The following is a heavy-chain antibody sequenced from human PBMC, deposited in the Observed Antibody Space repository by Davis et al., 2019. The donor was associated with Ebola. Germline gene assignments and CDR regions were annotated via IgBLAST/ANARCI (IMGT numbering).Heavy chain of an antibody. V-gene: IGHV3-7*01. CDR2: IKQDGSQK. J-gene: IGHJ4*02. D-gene: IGHD2-15*01. CDR1: GFTFPSFW. CDR3: VRDAGWQRLDN. Sequence: GESLKILCAAPGFTFPSFWMTWVRQAPGTRLEWVAHIKQDGSQKYYVDSVKGRFTISRDNAQTSVSLQMNSLRVEDTGIYYCVRDAGWQRLDNWGQGTLVTVSS.